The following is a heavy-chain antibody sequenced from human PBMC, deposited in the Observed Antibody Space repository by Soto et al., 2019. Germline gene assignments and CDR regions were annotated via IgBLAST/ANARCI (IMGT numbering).Heavy chain of an antibody. CDR3: ARCRYSYGYDFDY. J-gene: IGHJ4*02. CDR2: ISSRSTTI. V-gene: IGHV3-48*02. CDR1: EFTFSSHG. D-gene: IGHD5-18*01. Sequence: EVQLVESGGGLVQPGGSLRLSCAASEFTFSSHGMSWVRQAPGKGLEWVSFISSRSTTIYYADSVKGRFTISTDNAKNSLYLQMNSLRDEDTAVYYCARCRYSYGYDFDYWGQGTLVTVSS.